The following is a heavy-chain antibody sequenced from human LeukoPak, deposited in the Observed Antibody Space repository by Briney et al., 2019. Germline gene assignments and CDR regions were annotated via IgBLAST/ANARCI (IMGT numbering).Heavy chain of an antibody. CDR1: GGSISSSSYY. V-gene: IGHV4-39*07. J-gene: IGHJ4*02. D-gene: IGHD4-11*01. CDR3: ARDKGSNPFDY. Sequence: SETLSLTCTVSGGSISSSSYYWGWIRQPPGKGLEWIGSIYYSGSTYYNPSLKSRVTISVDTSKNQFSLKLSSVTAADTAVYYCARDKGSNPFDYWGQGTLVTVSS. CDR2: IYYSGST.